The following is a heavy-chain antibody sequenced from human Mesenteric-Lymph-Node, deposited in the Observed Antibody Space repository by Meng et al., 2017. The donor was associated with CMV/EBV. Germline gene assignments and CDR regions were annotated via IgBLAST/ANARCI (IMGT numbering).Heavy chain of an antibody. CDR1: GFTFSGYW. V-gene: IGHV3-74*01. CDR2: INSDGSST. J-gene: IGHJ6*02. Sequence: GESLKISCAASGFTFSGYWMHWVRQIPGKGLVWVSRINSDGSSTTYADSVKGRFTISRDNAKNKLYLQMNSMRVEDTAVYYCARDVVVVPAADYYYYYGMDVWGRGTTVTVSS. CDR3: ARDVVVVPAADYYYYYGMDV. D-gene: IGHD2-2*01.